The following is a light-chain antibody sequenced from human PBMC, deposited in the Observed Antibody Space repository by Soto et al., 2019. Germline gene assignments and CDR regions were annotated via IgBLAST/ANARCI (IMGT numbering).Light chain of an antibody. Sequence: QSVLTQPASVSGSPGQSITISCTGTSIDVGGYNYVSWYQHHPGKAPKLIIYDVSNRPSGVSNRFSGSKSGNTASLTISGLQAEDEADYYCSSYTSSIPLVVFGGGTKLTVL. J-gene: IGLJ2*01. CDR3: SSYTSSIPLVV. CDR2: DVS. V-gene: IGLV2-14*03. CDR1: SIDVGGYNY.